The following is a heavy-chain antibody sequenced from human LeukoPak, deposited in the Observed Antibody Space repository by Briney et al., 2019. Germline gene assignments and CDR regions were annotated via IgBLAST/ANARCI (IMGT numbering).Heavy chain of an antibody. CDR2: ISPAGGTT. J-gene: IGHJ4*02. Sequence: GGSLRLSCAASGFTFSSYAMSWVRQAPGRGLEWVSSISPAGGTTYYADSVKGRFTISRDNSKNTLYEQMNSLRAEDTAVYYCAREATGYYDSSGYLFDYWGQGTLVTVSS. D-gene: IGHD3-22*01. CDR1: GFTFSSYA. CDR3: AREATGYYDSSGYLFDY. V-gene: IGHV3-23*01.